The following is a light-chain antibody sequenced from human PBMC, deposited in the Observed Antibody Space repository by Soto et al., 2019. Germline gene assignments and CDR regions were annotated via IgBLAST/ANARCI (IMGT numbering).Light chain of an antibody. CDR1: RFNIGSNT. CDR3: AAWDDNLNGFV. Sequence: QSVLTQPPSASGTPGQRVTISCSGSRFNIGSNTANWYQQLPGTAPKVLIYTNNERPSGVPDRFSGSKSGTSAALAISGLQSGDEADYYCAAWDDNLNGFVFGPGTKLT. CDR2: TNN. J-gene: IGLJ1*01. V-gene: IGLV1-44*01.